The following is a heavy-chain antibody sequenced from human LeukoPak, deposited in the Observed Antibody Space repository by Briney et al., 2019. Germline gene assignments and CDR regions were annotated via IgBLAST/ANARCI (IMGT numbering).Heavy chain of an antibody. CDR1: GFTFNTYT. CDR3: ARYYYDSSGNVGYFDY. CDR2: ISGSSGII. D-gene: IGHD3-22*01. J-gene: IGHJ4*02. Sequence: GGSLRLSCAASGFTFNTYTMNWVRQAPGKGLEWVSYISGSSGIIDYADSVRGRFTISRDNAKNSLYLQMNSLRAEDTAVYYRARYYYDSSGNVGYFDYWGQGTLVTVSS. V-gene: IGHV3-48*01.